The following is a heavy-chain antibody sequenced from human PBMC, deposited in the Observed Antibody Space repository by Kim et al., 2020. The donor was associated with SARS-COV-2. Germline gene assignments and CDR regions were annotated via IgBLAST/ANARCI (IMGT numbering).Heavy chain of an antibody. CDR1: GFTFSSYS. Sequence: GGSLRLSCAASGFTFSSYSMNWVRQAPGKGLEWVSYISSSSSTIYYADSVKGRFTISRDNAKNSLYLQMNSLRAEDMAVYYCARDFLEMATIIPSYYYGMDVWGQGTTVTVSS. D-gene: IGHD5-12*01. J-gene: IGHJ6*02. V-gene: IGHV3-48*04. CDR2: ISSSSSTI. CDR3: ARDFLEMATIIPSYYYGMDV.